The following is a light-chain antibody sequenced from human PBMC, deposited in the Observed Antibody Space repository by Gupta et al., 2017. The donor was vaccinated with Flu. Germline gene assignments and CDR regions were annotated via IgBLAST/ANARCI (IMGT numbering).Light chain of an antibody. Sequence: EIVLTQSPGTLSLSPGERATLSCRASQSVSSSYLAWYQQKPGQAPRLRIYGASSRATGIPDRFSGSGSGTDFTLTISRLEPEGFAVYYCQQYGSSPPYTFGQGTKLEIK. CDR2: GAS. CDR1: QSVSSSY. V-gene: IGKV3-20*01. CDR3: QQYGSSPPYT. J-gene: IGKJ2*01.